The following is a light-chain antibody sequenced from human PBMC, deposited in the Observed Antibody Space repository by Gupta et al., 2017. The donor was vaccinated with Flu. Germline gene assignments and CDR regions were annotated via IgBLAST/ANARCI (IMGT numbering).Light chain of an antibody. CDR1: QSVSGW. CDR2: KAS. V-gene: IGKV1-5*03. Sequence: DIQMTQSPSTLSASVGDRVTITCRASQSVSGWLAWYQQKPGKAPKLLIYKASSLESGVPSRFSGSGSGTEFTLTISSLQPDDFATYYCQQDNTSPTFGGGTKVEIK. CDR3: QQDNTSPT. J-gene: IGKJ4*01.